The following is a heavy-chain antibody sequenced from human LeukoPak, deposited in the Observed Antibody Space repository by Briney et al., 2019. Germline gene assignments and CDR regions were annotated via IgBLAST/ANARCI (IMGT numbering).Heavy chain of an antibody. CDR3: ARAPYDYDFWSGYQNY. Sequence: SETLSLTCAVYGGSFSGYYWSWIRRPPGKGLEWIGEINHSGSTNYNPSLKSRVTISVDTAKNQFSLKLSSVTAADTAVYYCARAPYDYDFWSGYQNYWGQGTLVTVSS. J-gene: IGHJ4*02. D-gene: IGHD3-3*01. CDR1: GGSFSGYY. CDR2: INHSGST. V-gene: IGHV4-34*01.